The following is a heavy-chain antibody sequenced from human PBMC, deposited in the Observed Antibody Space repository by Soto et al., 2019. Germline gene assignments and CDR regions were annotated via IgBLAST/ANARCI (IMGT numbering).Heavy chain of an antibody. V-gene: IGHV1-18*01. D-gene: IGHD3-22*01. CDR1: GYTFTSYG. CDR2: INIYGGGT. Sequence: QIHLEQSEPEVKKPGASVKVSCKASGYTFTSYGISWVRLAPGQGLEWMGWINIYGGGTNYVQKYKDRVNMTRDTSTNTVYLEMKSLTSDDTAIYYCARALYYYDNSGLAFWGQGTLVTVSS. CDR3: ARALYYYDNSGLAF. J-gene: IGHJ4*02.